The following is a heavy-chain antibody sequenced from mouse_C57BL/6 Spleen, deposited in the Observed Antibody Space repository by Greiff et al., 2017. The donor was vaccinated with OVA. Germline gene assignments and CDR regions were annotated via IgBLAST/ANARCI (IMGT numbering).Heavy chain of an antibody. CDR3: AREGYDYDKGTIFDY. V-gene: IGHV3-6*01. D-gene: IGHD2-4*01. Sequence: EVQLQQSGPGLVKPSQSLSLTCSVTGYSITSGYYWNWIRQFPGNKLEWMGYISYDGSNNYNPSLKNRISITRDTSKNQFFLKLNSVTTEDTATYYCAREGYDYDKGTIFDYWGQGTTLTVSS. CDR1: GYSITSGYY. J-gene: IGHJ2*01. CDR2: ISYDGSN.